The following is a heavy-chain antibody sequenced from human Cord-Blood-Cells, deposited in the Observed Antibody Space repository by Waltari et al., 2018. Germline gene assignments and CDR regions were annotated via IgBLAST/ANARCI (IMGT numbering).Heavy chain of an antibody. CDR1: GGSISSRSYY. V-gene: IGHV4-39*01. CDR3: ARHQTGDLTNFDL. Sequence: LQLQESGPGLVKPSETLSLTCTVSGGSISSRSYYWAWIRQPPGKGLEWIGSIYYSGSTYYNPSLKSRVTISVDTSKNQFSLKLSSVTAADTAVYYCARHQTGDLTNFDLWGRGTLVTVSS. D-gene: IGHD7-27*01. CDR2: IYYSGST. J-gene: IGHJ2*01.